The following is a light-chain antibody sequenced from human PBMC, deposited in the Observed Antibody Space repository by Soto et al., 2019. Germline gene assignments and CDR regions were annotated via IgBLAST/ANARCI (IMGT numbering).Light chain of an antibody. V-gene: IGLV2-11*01. Sequence: QSALTQPRSVSGSPGQSVTISCTGTSSDVGGYNYVSWYQQHPGKAPKLMIYDVSQRPSGVPDRFSGSKSGNTASLTISGLQAEDEADYYCCSYAGSYTYVFGTGTKLTV. J-gene: IGLJ1*01. CDR1: SSDVGGYNY. CDR3: CSYAGSYTYV. CDR2: DVS.